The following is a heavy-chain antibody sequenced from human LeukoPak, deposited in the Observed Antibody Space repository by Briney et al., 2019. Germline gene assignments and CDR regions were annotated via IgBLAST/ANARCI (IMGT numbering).Heavy chain of an antibody. V-gene: IGHV4-39*07. CDR2: IYYSGST. D-gene: IGHD3-22*01. CDR1: GGSISSSSYY. Sequence: SETLSLTCTVSGGSISSSSYYWGWIRQPPGKGLEWIGSIYYSGSTYYNPSLKSRVTISVDTSKNQFSLKLSSVTAADTAVYFCAGGFCDPSGYYLPYFDSWGQGILVTVSS. CDR3: AGGFCDPSGYYLPYFDS. J-gene: IGHJ4*02.